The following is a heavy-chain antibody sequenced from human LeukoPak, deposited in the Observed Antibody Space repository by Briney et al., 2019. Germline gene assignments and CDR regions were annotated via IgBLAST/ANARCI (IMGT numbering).Heavy chain of an antibody. J-gene: IGHJ4*02. CDR1: GFTFSNFG. D-gene: IGHD2-15*01. Sequence: HPGGSLRLSCEASGFTFSNFGIYWVRQAPGKGLDWVAFIPFDGGSKYYADSVKGRFTISRDNSKNTLYLQMNSLRAEDTAVYYCARAFGGSCYSPWRLDWGQGTLVTVSS. CDR2: IPFDGGSK. CDR3: ARAFGGSCYSPWRLD. V-gene: IGHV3-30*02.